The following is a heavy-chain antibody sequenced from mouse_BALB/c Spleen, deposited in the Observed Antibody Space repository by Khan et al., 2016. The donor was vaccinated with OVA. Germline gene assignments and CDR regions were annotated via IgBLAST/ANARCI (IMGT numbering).Heavy chain of an antibody. CDR3: TRDRIDY. CDR1: GYTFTTYW. CDR2: INPTSGYT. V-gene: IGHV1-7*01. Sequence: LEESGAELAKPGASVKMSCKASGYTFTTYWMHWVKQRPGQGLEWIGYINPTSGYTDYNEKFKDRATLSADKSSSTAYMQLISLTSEDSAVYYCTRDRIDYWGQGTTLTVSS. J-gene: IGHJ2*01.